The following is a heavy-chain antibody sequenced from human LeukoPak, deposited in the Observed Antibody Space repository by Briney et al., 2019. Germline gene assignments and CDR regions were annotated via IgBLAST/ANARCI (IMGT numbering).Heavy chain of an antibody. CDR3: ARRAGAYTHPYDY. D-gene: IGHD3-16*01. Sequence: GGSLRLSCAASGFTVSSNYMSWVRQAPGKGLEWVSIIYSGGSTFYADSVKGRFTISRDNSKNTLYLQMNSLRAEDTAVYYCARRAGAYTHPYDYWGQGTLVTVSS. CDR2: IYSGGST. J-gene: IGHJ4*02. CDR1: GFTVSSNY. V-gene: IGHV3-53*01.